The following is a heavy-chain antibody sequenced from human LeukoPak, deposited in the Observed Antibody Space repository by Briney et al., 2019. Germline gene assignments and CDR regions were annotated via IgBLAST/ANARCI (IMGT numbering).Heavy chain of an antibody. CDR1: GGSFSGYY. CDR3: ASSYSGSYLFYFDY. J-gene: IGHJ4*02. D-gene: IGHD1-26*01. V-gene: IGHV4-34*01. Sequence: SETLSLTCAVYGGSFSGYYWSWIRQPPGEGLEWIGEINHSGSTNYNPSLKSRVTISVDTSKNQFSLKLSSVTAADTAVYYCASSYSGSYLFYFDYWGQGTLVTVSS. CDR2: INHSGST.